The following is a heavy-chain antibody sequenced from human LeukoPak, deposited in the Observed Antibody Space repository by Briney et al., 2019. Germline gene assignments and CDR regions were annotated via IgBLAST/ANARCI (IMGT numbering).Heavy chain of an antibody. CDR3: AREAITDYYDSSGPPIY. V-gene: IGHV3-30-3*01. CDR1: GFTVSSNY. Sequence: GGSLRLSCAASGFTVSSNYMSWVRQAPGKGLEWVAVISYAGINKFYADSVQGRFTISRDNSKNTLYLQMNSLRAEDTAVYYCAREAITDYYDSSGPPIYWGQGTLVTVSS. CDR2: ISYAGINK. J-gene: IGHJ4*02. D-gene: IGHD3-22*01.